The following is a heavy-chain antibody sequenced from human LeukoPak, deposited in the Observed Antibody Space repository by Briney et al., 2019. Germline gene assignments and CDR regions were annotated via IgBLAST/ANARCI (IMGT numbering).Heavy chain of an antibody. CDR1: GFTFSSYP. J-gene: IGHJ4*02. CDR3: ARGVDY. V-gene: IGHV3-23*01. CDR2: ISGSGGAT. Sequence: GGSLRLSCAASGFTFSSYPMNWVRQAPGKGLEWVSVISGSGGATFYGDSVQGRFTISRDNAKNTLYLQMNSLRAEDTAVYYCARGVDYWGQGTLVAVSS.